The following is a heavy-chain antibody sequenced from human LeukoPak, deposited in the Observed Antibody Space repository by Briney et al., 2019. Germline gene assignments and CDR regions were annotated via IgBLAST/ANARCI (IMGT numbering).Heavy chain of an antibody. D-gene: IGHD4-17*01. Sequence: GGSLRLSCAASGFTFSTYAMSWVRQAPGKGLEWVSAISGGAGNTYYADSVKGRFTISRDNAKNSLYLQMNSLRAEDTALYYCAKDWAATVRGTDYWGQGTLVTVSS. CDR1: GFTFSTYA. CDR2: ISGGAGNT. V-gene: IGHV3-23*01. J-gene: IGHJ4*02. CDR3: AKDWAATVRGTDY.